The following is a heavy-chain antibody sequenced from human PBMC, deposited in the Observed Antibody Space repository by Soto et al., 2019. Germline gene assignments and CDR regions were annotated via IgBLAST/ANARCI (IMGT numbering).Heavy chain of an antibody. V-gene: IGHV1-2*06. J-gene: IGHJ6*02. CDR2: INPKSGGT. CDR1: GYSFSDYH. D-gene: IGHD2-8*02. CDR3: AGGHSTDCSAGVCSVFYNPHMDV. Sequence: QVQLVQSGAEVKKPGASVRVSCKASGYSFSDYHIHWVRQAPGQGLEWLGRINPKSGGTSTAQKVLGGVPMTGDTPFSTASRGLPRLGYDDPAVYFCAGGHSTDCSAGVCSVFYNPHMDVWGQGTPVTV.